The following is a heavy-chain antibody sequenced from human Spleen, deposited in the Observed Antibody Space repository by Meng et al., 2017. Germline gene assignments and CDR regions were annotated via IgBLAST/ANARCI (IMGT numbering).Heavy chain of an antibody. CDR3: ARDLSGSYSPAGY. J-gene: IGHJ4*02. CDR1: GYTFTGYY. V-gene: IGHV1-2*06. CDR2: INPDSGAT. Sequence: QVQLVQSGAGMKKPGPSVTVSCKASGYTFTGYYIHWVRQAPGQGLEWMGRINPDSGATNYAQKFQGRVTMTTDTSTSTAYMELRSLRSDDTAVYYCARDLSGSYSPAGYWGQGTLVTVSS. D-gene: IGHD1-26*01.